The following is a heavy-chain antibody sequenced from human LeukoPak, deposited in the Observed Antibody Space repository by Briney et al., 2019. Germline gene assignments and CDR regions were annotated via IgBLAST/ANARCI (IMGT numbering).Heavy chain of an antibody. V-gene: IGHV3-48*01. CDR1: GFTFSSYS. CDR3: AGAVADSRGDY. CDR2: ISSSSSTI. Sequence: PGGSLRLSCAASGFTFSSYSMNWVRQAPGKGLEWVSYISSSSSTIYYADSVKGRFTISRDNAKNSLYLQMNSLRAEDTAVYYCAGAVADSRGDYWGQGTLVTVSS. J-gene: IGHJ4*02. D-gene: IGHD6-19*01.